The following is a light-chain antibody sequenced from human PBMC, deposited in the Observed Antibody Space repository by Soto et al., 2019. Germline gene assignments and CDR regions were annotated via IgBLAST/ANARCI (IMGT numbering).Light chain of an antibody. CDR2: MGS. CDR1: QSLLHSNGYNF. Sequence: DIVMTQSPLSLPATPGEPASISCRSSQSLLHSNGYNFLDWYVQKPGQSPHLLIYMGSNRASGHPDRFSDSGSGTEFKLIISRVEAEDVGVYYCMQAQQNPRTYGQGTKMEIK. J-gene: IGKJ1*01. V-gene: IGKV2-28*01. CDR3: MQAQQNPRT.